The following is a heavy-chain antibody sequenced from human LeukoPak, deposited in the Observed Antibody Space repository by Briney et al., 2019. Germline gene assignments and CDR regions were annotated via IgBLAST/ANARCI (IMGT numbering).Heavy chain of an antibody. CDR2: ISYDGSNK. Sequence: SGGSLRLSCAASGFTFSSYAMYWVCQAPGKGLGWVAVISYDGSNKQYADSVKGRFTISRDNSKSTLYLQMNSLRAEDTAVYYCARGINYYGSGIDYWGQGTLVTVSS. CDR3: ARGINYYGSGIDY. J-gene: IGHJ4*02. D-gene: IGHD3-10*01. CDR1: GFTFSSYA. V-gene: IGHV3-30*04.